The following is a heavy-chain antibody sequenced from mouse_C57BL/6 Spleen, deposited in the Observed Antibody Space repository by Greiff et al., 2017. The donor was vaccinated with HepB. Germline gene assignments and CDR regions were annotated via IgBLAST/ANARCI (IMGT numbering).Heavy chain of an antibody. D-gene: IGHD1-1*01. CDR3: ARHTTVVEGYYAMDY. CDR1: GYAFSSYW. Sequence: QVQLKESGAELVKPGASVKISCKASGYAFSSYWMNWVKQRPGKGLEWIGQIYPGDGDTNYNGKFKGKATLTADKSSSTAYMQLSSLTSEDSAVYFCARHTTVVEGYYAMDYWGQGTSVTVSS. J-gene: IGHJ4*01. CDR2: IYPGDGDT. V-gene: IGHV1-80*01.